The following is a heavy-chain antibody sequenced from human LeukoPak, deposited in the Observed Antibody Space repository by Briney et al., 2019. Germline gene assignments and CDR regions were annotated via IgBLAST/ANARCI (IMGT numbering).Heavy chain of an antibody. CDR2: INHSGST. D-gene: IGHD6-13*01. Sequence: SETLSLTCAVYGGSFSGYYWSWLRQPPGKGLEWIGEINHSGSTNYSPSLKSRVTISVDTSKNQFSLKLSSVTAADTAVYYCARASSWYEDWFDPWGQGTLVTVSS. CDR1: GGSFSGYY. CDR3: ARASSWYEDWFDP. V-gene: IGHV4-34*01. J-gene: IGHJ5*02.